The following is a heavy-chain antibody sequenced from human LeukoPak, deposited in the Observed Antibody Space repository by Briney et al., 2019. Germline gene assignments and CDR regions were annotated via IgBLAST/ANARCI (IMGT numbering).Heavy chain of an antibody. CDR1: GFTFSSYG. CDR3: AKLPPGILDY. CDR2: ISYDGSNK. J-gene: IGHJ4*02. Sequence: GGSLRLSCAASGFTFSSYGMHWVRQAPGKGLEWVAVISYDGSNKYYADSVRGRFTISRDNSKNTLYLQMNSLRAEDTAVYYCAKLPPGILDYWGQGTLVTVSS. V-gene: IGHV3-30*18. D-gene: IGHD3-10*01.